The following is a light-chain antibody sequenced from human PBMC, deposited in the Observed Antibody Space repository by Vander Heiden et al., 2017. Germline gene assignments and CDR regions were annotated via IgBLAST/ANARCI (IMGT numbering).Light chain of an antibody. Sequence: QSVLTQPPSVSGAPGQRIIISCTGRSSNIGAGYGVHWYQQLPGTAPKLLIYGNTNRPSGVPDRFSGSKSGTSASLAITGLQAEDEAEYYCQSYDSSLSVVFGGGTKLTVL. J-gene: IGLJ2*01. CDR3: QSYDSSLSVV. CDR2: GNT. CDR1: SSNIGAGYG. V-gene: IGLV1-40*01.